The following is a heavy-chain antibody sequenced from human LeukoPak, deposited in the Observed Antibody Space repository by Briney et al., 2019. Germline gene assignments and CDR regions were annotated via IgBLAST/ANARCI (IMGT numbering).Heavy chain of an antibody. D-gene: IGHD5-18*01. J-gene: IGHJ4*02. Sequence: GGSLRLSCTASGFTFGNYAMNWVRQAPGKGLEWVGYVRKRASGGTTEYAASVKGRFTISRDDSETIAYLHMNSLKTEDTALYYCTRGYNIPFDYWGQGTLVTVSS. CDR2: VRKRASGGTT. CDR1: GFTFGNYA. V-gene: IGHV3-49*04. CDR3: TRGYNIPFDY.